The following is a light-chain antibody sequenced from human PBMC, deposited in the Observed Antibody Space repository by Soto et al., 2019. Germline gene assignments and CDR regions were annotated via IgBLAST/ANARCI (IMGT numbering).Light chain of an antibody. J-gene: IGKJ1*01. V-gene: IGKV3-20*01. CDR2: GAS. Sequence: EIVMTQSPATLSVSPGEGATLSCRASQSVSSNLAWYQQKPGQAPRLLIYGASSRATGIPDRFSGSGSGTAFVLTISRLEPQDFAVYYCQQYGTSLGTFGQGTKVDIK. CDR1: QSVSSN. CDR3: QQYGTSLGT.